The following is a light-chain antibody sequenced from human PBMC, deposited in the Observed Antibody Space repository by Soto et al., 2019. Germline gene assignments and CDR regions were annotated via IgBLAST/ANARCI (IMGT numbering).Light chain of an antibody. J-gene: IGLJ1*01. CDR1: SSDVGSYNL. CDR3: HSYTGSSTASV. V-gene: IGLV2-23*02. Sequence: QSVLTQPASLSGSPGQSITISCTGTSSDVGSYNLVAWYQQHPGTAPKLMLYEVSKRPSGVANRFSGSKSGNTASLTISGRHAEEAAAYVEHSYTGSSTASVFGTWTKVT. CDR2: EVS.